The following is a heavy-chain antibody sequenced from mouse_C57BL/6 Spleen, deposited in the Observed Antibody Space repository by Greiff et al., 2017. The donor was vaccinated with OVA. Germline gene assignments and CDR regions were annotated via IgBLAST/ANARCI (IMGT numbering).Heavy chain of an antibody. CDR1: GYTFTSYW. Sequence: QVQLQQPGAELVKPGASVKMSCKASGYTFTSYWITWVKQRPGQGLEWIGDIYPGSGSTNYNEKFKSKATLTVDTSSSTAYMQLSSLTSEDSAVYYCAREYDHHYYAMDDWGQGTSVTVSS. V-gene: IGHV1-55*01. D-gene: IGHD2-10*02. CDR2: IYPGSGST. J-gene: IGHJ4*01. CDR3: AREYDHHYYAMDD.